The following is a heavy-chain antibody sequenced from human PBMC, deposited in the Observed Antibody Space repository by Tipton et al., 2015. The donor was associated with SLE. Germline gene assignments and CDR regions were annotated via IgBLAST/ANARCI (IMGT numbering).Heavy chain of an antibody. J-gene: IGHJ4*02. CDR3: AKDGSNWNLDY. V-gene: IGHV3-48*01. CDR1: GFTFSSYS. CDR2: ISGSGSSK. D-gene: IGHD1-1*01. Sequence: GSLRLSCAASGFTFSSYSMNWVRQAPGKGLEWISYISGSGSSKYYADSVKGRFTTSRDSSTSTVYLQMNSLRIEDTAVYYCAKDGSNWNLDYWGLGTLVTVSS.